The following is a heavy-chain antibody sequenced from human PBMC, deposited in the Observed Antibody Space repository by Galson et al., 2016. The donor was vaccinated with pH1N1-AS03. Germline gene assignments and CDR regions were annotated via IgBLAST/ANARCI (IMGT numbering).Heavy chain of an antibody. Sequence: PALVKPTQTLTLTCSLSGVSVPSSGLAVGWFRLPPGKALEWLALIYWDDAKRFSPSLRNRLTITKDTSRNQAVLTVTNVDPLDTATYFCALPNSWGNAFEIWGQGMLVTVSS. J-gene: IGHJ3*02. V-gene: IGHV2-5*02. CDR1: GVSVPSSGLA. D-gene: IGHD3-16*01. CDR3: ALPNSWGNAFEI. CDR2: IYWDDAK.